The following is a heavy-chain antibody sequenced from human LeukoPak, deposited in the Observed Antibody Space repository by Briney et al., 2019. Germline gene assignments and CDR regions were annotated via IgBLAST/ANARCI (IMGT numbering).Heavy chain of an antibody. V-gene: IGHV4-59*01. J-gene: IGHJ3*02. Sequence: PSETLSLTCTVSGGSISSYYWSWIRQPPGKGLEWIGYIYNSGSTNYNPSLKSRVTISVDTSKNQFSLKLSSVTAADTAVYYCAREVRYFDWLHTSDAFDIWGQGTMVTVSS. CDR2: IYNSGST. CDR1: GGSISSYY. D-gene: IGHD3-9*01. CDR3: AREVRYFDWLHTSDAFDI.